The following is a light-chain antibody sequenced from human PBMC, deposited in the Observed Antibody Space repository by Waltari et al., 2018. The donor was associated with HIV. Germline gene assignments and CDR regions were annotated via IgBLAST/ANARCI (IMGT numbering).Light chain of an antibody. J-gene: IGKJ4*01. V-gene: IGKV3-20*01. Sequence: EIVLTQSPGTLSLSPGERATLSCRASQSVSSSYLAWYQQKPGQAPGLLIYGASSRATGIPDRFSGSGSGTDFTLTISRLEPEDFAVYFCQQYGSSPLLTFGGGTKVEI. CDR3: QQYGSSPLLT. CDR1: QSVSSSY. CDR2: GAS.